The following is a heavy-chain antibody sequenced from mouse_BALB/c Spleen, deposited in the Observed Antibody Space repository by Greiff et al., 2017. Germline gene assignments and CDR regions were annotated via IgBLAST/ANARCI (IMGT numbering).Heavy chain of an antibody. CDR3: ARGYGAWFAY. D-gene: IGHD2-2*01. CDR1: GFTFSSYA. CDR2: ISSGGGST. V-gene: IGHV5-12-1*01. Sequence: EVKLVESGGGLVKPGGSLKLSCAASGFTFSSYAMSWVRQTPEKRLEWVAYISSGGGSTYYPDTVKGRFTISRDNAKNTLYLQMSSLKSEDTAMYYCARGYGAWFAYWGQGTLVTVSA. J-gene: IGHJ3*01.